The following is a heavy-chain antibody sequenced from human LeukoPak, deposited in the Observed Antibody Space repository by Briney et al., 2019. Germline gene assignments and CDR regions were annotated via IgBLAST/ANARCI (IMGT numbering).Heavy chain of an antibody. CDR1: GGTFSSYT. V-gene: IGHV1-69*02. CDR2: IIPILGIA. J-gene: IGHJ5*02. Sequence: ASVKVSCKASGGTFSSYTISWVRQAPGQGLEWMGRIIPILGIANYAQKFQGRVTITADKSTSTAYMELSSLRSEDTAVYYCERVMYCSGGSCYSGGFGWFDPWGQGTLVTVSS. D-gene: IGHD2-15*01. CDR3: ERVMYCSGGSCYSGGFGWFDP.